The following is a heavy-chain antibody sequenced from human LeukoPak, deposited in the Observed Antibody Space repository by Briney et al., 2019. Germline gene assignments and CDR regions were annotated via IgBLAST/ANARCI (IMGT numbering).Heavy chain of an antibody. CDR1: GGSISSGSYY. CDR2: IYMSGST. D-gene: IGHD6-19*01. Sequence: PSETLSLTCTVSGGSISSGSYYWGWIRQPAGKGLEWIGRIYMSGSTNYNPSLKSRVTISVDTSKNQFSLKLTSLTAADTAVYYCARDSNGWIYAEYFQYWGQGTLVTVSS. CDR3: ARDSNGWIYAEYFQY. V-gene: IGHV4-61*02. J-gene: IGHJ1*01.